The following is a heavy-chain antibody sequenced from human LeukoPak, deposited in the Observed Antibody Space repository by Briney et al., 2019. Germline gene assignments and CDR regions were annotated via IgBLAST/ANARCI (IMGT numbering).Heavy chain of an antibody. D-gene: IGHD2-21*02. CDR1: GFIFSDYT. J-gene: IGHJ1*01. CDR3: ARGFCGGDCYGD. CDR2: INGNSKHI. V-gene: IGHV3-21*01. Sequence: PGGSLRLSCAASGFIFSDYTMNWVRQAPGKGLEWVSAINGNSKHICYVDSVKGRFTISRDNTKNSLYLQMNSPTAEDMAVYYCARGFCGGDCYGDWGQGTLVTVSS.